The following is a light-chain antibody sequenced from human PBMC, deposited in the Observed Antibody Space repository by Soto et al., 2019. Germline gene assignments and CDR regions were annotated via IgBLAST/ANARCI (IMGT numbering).Light chain of an antibody. CDR1: SSDVGNYNY. V-gene: IGLV2-14*01. CDR3: SSYTSGSTLVV. CDR2: EVG. J-gene: IGLJ2*01. Sequence: QSALTQPASVSGSPGQSITISCTGTSSDVGNYNYVSWFQQHPGKAPKLMIFEVGNRPSGVSNRFSGSKSGNTASLTISGLQAEDEAHYYCSSYTSGSTLVVFGGGTKLTVL.